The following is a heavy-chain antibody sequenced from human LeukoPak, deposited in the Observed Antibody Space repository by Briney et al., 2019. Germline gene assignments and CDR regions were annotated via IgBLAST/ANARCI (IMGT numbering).Heavy chain of an antibody. CDR3: ARDRGFGEPYYFDY. V-gene: IGHV3-48*01. D-gene: IGHD3-10*01. CDR2: ISSSSSTI. Sequence: GGSLRLSCAASGFTVSSNYMSWVRQAPGKGLEWVSYISSSSSTIYYADSVKGRFTISRDNAKNSLYLQMNSLRAEDTAVYYCARDRGFGEPYYFDYWGQGTLVTVSS. J-gene: IGHJ4*02. CDR1: GFTVSSNY.